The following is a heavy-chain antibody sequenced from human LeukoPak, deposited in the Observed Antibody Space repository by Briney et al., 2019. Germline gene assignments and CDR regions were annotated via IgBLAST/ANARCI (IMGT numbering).Heavy chain of an antibody. J-gene: IGHJ3*02. CDR2: ISGSGSNA. D-gene: IGHD5-24*01. CDR1: GFTFSSYA. V-gene: IGHV3-23*01. Sequence: GGSLRLSCAASGFTFSSYAMSWVRQAPGKGLEWVSGISGSGSNAYYADSVKGRFAISRDNSKNTLYLQMNSLRAEDTAIYYCAKDYSGWLQSDAFDIWGQGTMVTVSS. CDR3: AKDYSGWLQSDAFDI.